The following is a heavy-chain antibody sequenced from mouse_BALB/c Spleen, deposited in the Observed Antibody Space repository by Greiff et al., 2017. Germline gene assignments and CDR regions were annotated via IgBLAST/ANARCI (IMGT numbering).Heavy chain of an antibody. D-gene: IGHD2-14*01. CDR2: ISYDGSN. CDR3: ARDRYGFAY. V-gene: IGHV3-6*02. Sequence: VQLKESGPGLVKPSQSLSLTCSVTGYSITSGYYWNWIRQFPGNKLEWMGYISYDGSNNYNPSLKNRISITRDTSKNQFFLKLNSVTTEDTATYYCARDRYGFAYWGQGTLVTVSA. J-gene: IGHJ3*01. CDR1: GYSITSGYY.